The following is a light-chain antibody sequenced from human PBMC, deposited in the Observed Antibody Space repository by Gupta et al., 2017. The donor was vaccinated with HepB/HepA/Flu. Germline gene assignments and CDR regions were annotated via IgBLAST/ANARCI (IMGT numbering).Light chain of an antibody. V-gene: IGLV3-21*02. CDR1: NIGNRG. J-gene: IGLJ2*01. CDR2: DDS. CDR3: QVWDNENDPPMI. Sequence: SYELTQPPSVSVAPGQTASITCGASNIGNRGVHWYQQRPGQAPVLVVHDDSGRRSGIPERFSGANSGSTATLTITWVEAGDEADDYCQVWDNENDPPMIFGGGTRLTVL.